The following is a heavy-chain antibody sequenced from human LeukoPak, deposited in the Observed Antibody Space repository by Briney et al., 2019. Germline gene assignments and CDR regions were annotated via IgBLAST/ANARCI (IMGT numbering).Heavy chain of an antibody. V-gene: IGHV4-38-2*02. Sequence: PSETLSLTCNVSGYSISSGYYWGWIRQPPGKGLEWIANIDHTGSTFYNPSLKSRVTISVDTSKNLFSLKLSSVTAADTAVYYCARAFYGGNIDYWGQGTLVTVSS. J-gene: IGHJ4*02. CDR1: GYSISSGYY. CDR2: IDHTGST. CDR3: ARAFYGGNIDY. D-gene: IGHD4-23*01.